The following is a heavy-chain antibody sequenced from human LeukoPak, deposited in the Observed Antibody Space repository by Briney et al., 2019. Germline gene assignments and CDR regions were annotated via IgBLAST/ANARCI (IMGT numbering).Heavy chain of an antibody. J-gene: IGHJ1*01. V-gene: IGHV4-59*01. CDR2: IYYSGST. Sequence: PSETLSLTCTVSGGSISSYYWSWIRQPPGKGLEWIGYIYYSGSTNYNPSLKSRVTISVDTSKNQFSLKLSSVTAAGTAVYYCAAGRIAVAGTYKYFQHWGQGTLVTVSS. CDR3: AAGRIAVAGTYKYFQH. CDR1: GGSISSYY. D-gene: IGHD6-19*01.